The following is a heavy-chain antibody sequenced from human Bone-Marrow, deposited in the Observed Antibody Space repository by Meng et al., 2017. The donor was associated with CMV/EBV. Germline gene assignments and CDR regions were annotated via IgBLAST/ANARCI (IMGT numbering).Heavy chain of an antibody. CDR3: AKGYYDSSGYRKLNWFDP. CDR2: ISGSGGST. D-gene: IGHD3-22*01. V-gene: IGHV3-23*01. J-gene: IGHJ5*02. CDR1: FTFSSYA. Sequence: FTFSSYAMRWVRQAPGKGLEWVSAISGSGGSTYYADSVKGRFTISRDNSKNTLYLQMNSLRAEDTAVYYCAKGYYDSSGYRKLNWFDPWGQGTLVTVSS.